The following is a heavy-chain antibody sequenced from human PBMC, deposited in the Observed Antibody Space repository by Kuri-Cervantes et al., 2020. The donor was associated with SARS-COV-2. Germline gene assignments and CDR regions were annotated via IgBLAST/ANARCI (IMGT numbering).Heavy chain of an antibody. CDR1: GFTFSSYS. CDR3: ARGDYGDYGDY. Sequence: GGSLRLSCAASGFTFSSYSMNWVRQAPGKGLEWVSYISSSSNTIYYADSVKGRFTISRDNAKNSLYLQMNSLRAEDTAVYYCARGDYGDYGDYWGQGNLVTVSS. J-gene: IGHJ4*02. CDR2: ISSSSNTI. D-gene: IGHD4-17*01. V-gene: IGHV3-48*01.